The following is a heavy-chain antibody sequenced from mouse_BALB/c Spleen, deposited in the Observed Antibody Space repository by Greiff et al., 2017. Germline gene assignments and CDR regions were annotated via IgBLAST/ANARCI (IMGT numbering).Heavy chain of an antibody. V-gene: IGHV1-4*01. D-gene: IGHD2-2*01. CDR1: GYTFTSYT. CDR2: INPSSGYT. CDR3: ASWGLPHWLAY. Sequence: VQLQQSGAELARPGASVKMSCKASGYTFTSYTMHWVKQRPGQGLEWIGYINPSSGYTNYNQKFKDKATLTADKSSSTAYMQLSSLTSEDSAVYYCASWGLPHWLAYWGQGTLVTVSA. J-gene: IGHJ3*01.